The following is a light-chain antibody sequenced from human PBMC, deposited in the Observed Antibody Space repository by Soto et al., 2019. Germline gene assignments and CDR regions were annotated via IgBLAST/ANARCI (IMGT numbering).Light chain of an antibody. CDR2: GAS. CDR3: QQYNNWPPLT. V-gene: IGKV3D-15*01. J-gene: IGKJ4*01. CDR1: QTVNSN. Sequence: EIVMTQSPATLSVSPGERATLSCRASQTVNSNLAWYQKKPGQAPRLLIHGASTRAPGIPARFSGSGSGTEFTLTISSLQSEDFAVYYCQQYNNWPPLTFGGGTKVDIK.